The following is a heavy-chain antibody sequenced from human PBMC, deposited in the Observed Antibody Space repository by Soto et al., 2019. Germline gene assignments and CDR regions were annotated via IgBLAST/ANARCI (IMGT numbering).Heavy chain of an antibody. CDR3: SRNQLPAGTPQCFYGMDV. CDR1: GFTFSSYA. CDR2: IAYDGSNK. J-gene: IGHJ6*02. Sequence: GGSLRLSCAASGFTFSSYAMHWVRHAPGKGLEWAAVIAYDGSNKYYADSVKGRFTISRDYCKNTLYLQMNSLRAEYTAVYYCSRNQLPAGTPQCFYGMDVWGQGTTVTVSS. D-gene: IGHD6-13*01. V-gene: IGHV3-30-3*01.